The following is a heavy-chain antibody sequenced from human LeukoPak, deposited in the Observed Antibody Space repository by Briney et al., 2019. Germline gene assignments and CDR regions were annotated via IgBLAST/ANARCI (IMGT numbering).Heavy chain of an antibody. CDR3: ATDAAAADTMDV. Sequence: ASVKVSCKVSGYTLTELSMRWVRQAPGKGLEWMGGFDPEDGETIYAQKFQGRVTMTEDTSTDTAYMELSSLRSEDTAVYYCATDAAAADTMDVWGQGTTVTVSS. CDR1: GYTLTELS. D-gene: IGHD6-13*01. CDR2: FDPEDGET. V-gene: IGHV1-24*01. J-gene: IGHJ6*02.